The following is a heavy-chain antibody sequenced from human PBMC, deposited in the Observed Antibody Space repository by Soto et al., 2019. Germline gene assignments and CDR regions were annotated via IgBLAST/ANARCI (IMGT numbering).Heavy chain of an antibody. CDR2: IIPIYGTA. Sequence: QVQLVQSGAEVKKPGSSVKVSCKASGGTFSSYAISWVRQAPGHGLEWMGGIIPIYGTANYAQKFQGRVTSTAEEATSTAYMGLSRLRSEDTAGYYCARDEVDAASGTEGWFHPGGEETLVTVSS. V-gene: IGHV1-69*01. J-gene: IGHJ5*02. D-gene: IGHD6-13*01. CDR1: GGTFSSYA. CDR3: ARDEVDAASGTEGWFHP.